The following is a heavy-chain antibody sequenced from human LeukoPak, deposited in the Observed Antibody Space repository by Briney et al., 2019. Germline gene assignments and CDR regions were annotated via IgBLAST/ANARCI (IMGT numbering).Heavy chain of an antibody. Sequence: GASVKVSCKASGYTFTGYYMHWVRQAPGQGLEWMGRINPNSGGTNYAQKFQGRVTMTRDTSISTAYMELSRLRSDDTAVYYCARVVMVRGVTNWFDPWGQGTLATVSS. V-gene: IGHV1-2*06. J-gene: IGHJ5*02. CDR2: INPNSGGT. CDR1: GYTFTGYY. D-gene: IGHD3-10*01. CDR3: ARVVMVRGVTNWFDP.